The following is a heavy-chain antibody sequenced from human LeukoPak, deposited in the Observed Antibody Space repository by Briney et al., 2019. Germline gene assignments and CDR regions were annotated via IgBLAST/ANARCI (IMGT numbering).Heavy chain of an antibody. J-gene: IGHJ4*02. CDR2: IIPIFGTA. CDR3: ARDLSIAARRSYFDY. CDR1: GYTFSGYS. D-gene: IGHD6-6*01. Sequence: SVKVSCKASGYTFSGYSMHWVRQAPGQGLEWMGRIIPIFGTANYAQKFQGRVTITTDESTSTAYMELSSLRSEDTAVYYCARDLSIAARRSYFDYWGQGTLVTVSS. V-gene: IGHV1-69*05.